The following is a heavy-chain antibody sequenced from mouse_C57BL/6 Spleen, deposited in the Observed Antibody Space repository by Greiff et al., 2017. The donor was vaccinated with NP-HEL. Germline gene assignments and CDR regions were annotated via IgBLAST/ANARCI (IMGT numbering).Heavy chain of an antibody. V-gene: IGHV1-82*01. J-gene: IGHJ4*01. Sequence: VQLQQSGPELVKPGASVKISCKASGYAFSSSWMNWVKQRPGKGLEWIGRIYPGDGDTNYNGKFKGKATLTADKSSSTAYMQLSSLTSEDSAVYFCASSIVTTSAMDYWGQGTSVTVSS. D-gene: IGHD2-5*01. CDR3: ASSIVTTSAMDY. CDR2: IYPGDGDT. CDR1: GYAFSSSW.